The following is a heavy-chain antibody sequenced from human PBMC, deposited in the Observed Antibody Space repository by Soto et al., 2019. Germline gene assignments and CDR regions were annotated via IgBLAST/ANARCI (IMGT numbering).Heavy chain of an antibody. Sequence: QVHLVESGGGVVQPGTSLRVSCVGSGFTFRSYVIHWVRQAPGKGLEWVALTSYDGSDKYYADSVRGRFTISRDNSRNTVDLQMDSLRVEDTALYYCARWGTTGGLDVWGQGTLVSVSS. D-gene: IGHD3-16*01. CDR1: GFTFRSYV. CDR3: ARWGTTGGLDV. V-gene: IGHV3-30*19. J-gene: IGHJ1*01. CDR2: TSYDGSDK.